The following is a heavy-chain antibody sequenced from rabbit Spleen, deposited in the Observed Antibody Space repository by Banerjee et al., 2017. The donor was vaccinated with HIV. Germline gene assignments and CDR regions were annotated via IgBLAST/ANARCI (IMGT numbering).Heavy chain of an antibody. CDR3: ARDLAGAIGWNFYL. V-gene: IGHV1S45*01. D-gene: IGHD4-1*01. Sequence: QEQLVESGGGLVQPEGSLTLTCKASGFSFNSGYDMCWVRQAPGKGLEWIGCINAATAKPVYATWAKGRFTISRTSSTTVTLQMTSLTAADTATYFCARDLAGAIGWNFYLWGQGTLVTVS. J-gene: IGHJ4*01. CDR2: INAATAKP. CDR1: GFSFNSGYD.